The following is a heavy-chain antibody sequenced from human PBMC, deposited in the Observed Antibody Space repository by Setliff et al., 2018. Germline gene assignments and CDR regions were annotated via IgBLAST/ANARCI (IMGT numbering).Heavy chain of an antibody. CDR3: ARDTRDEYDTSGYYLSLDS. V-gene: IGHV1-69*13. Sequence: SVKVSCKASGGTFRTDGFNWVRQAPGQGLEWMGRIIPVFGTAKYSQEFQGRVTISADESTRTAYLDLRSLRFEDTAVYYCARDTRDEYDTSGYYLSLDSWGQGTLVTVSS. J-gene: IGHJ4*02. D-gene: IGHD3-22*01. CDR1: GGTFRTDG. CDR2: IIPVFGTA.